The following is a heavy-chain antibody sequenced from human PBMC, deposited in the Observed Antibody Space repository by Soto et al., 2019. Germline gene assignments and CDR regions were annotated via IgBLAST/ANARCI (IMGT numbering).Heavy chain of an antibody. CDR2: ISWNSGSI. J-gene: IGHJ3*02. Sequence: EVQLVESGGGLVQPGRSLRLSCAASGFTFDDYAMQWVRQAPGKGLEWVSGISWNSGSIGYADSVKGRFTISRDNAKNSLYLQMNSLRAEDTALYYCAKDILHYDILTGYGAVAFDIWGQGTMVTVSS. CDR1: GFTFDDYA. D-gene: IGHD3-9*01. CDR3: AKDILHYDILTGYGAVAFDI. V-gene: IGHV3-9*01.